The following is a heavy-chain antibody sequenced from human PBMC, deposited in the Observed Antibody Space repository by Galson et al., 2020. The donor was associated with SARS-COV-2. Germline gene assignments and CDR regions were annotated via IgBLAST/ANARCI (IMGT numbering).Heavy chain of an antibody. J-gene: IGHJ4*02. V-gene: IGHV6-1*01. D-gene: IGHD6-13*01. CDR3: ARGAAGISGRVD. CDR1: GESVSSNRAA. Sequence: SQTLSLTCAISGESVSSNRAAWNWNRQSPSRGLEWLGRTYYKTQWYNDYAVSVKRRITINPDTSKNQFSLHLNSVTPEDTAVYYCARGAAGISGRVDWGRGTRVAVS. CDR2: TYYKTQWYN.